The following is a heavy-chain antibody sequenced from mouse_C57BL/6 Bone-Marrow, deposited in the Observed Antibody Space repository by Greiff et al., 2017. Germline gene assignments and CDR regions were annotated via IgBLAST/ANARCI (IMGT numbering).Heavy chain of an antibody. D-gene: IGHD1-1*01. Sequence: QVQLKQSGAELVRPGTSVKMSCKASGYTFTNYWIGWAKQRPGHGLEWIGDIYPGGGYTNYNEQFKGKATLTADKSDSTAYMQFSSLASEDSAIYYVARCNYYGSSQGYCDVWGTGTTVTVSS. V-gene: IGHV1-63*01. CDR1: GYTFTNYW. J-gene: IGHJ1*03. CDR3: ARCNYYGSSQGYCDV. CDR2: IYPGGGYT.